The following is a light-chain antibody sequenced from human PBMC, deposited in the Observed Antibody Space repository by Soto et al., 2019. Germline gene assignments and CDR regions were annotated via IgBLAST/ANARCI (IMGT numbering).Light chain of an antibody. V-gene: IGLV6-57*02. J-gene: IGLJ2*01. CDR1: SGSIASNY. Sequence: NFMLTQPHSVSESPGKTVTISCTGSSGSIASNYVQWYQQRPGSAPTTVIYEDNQRPSGVPDRFSGSIDSSSNSASLTISGLKTEDEADYYCQSYDSSNSPAHVVFGGGTKLTVL. CDR2: EDN. CDR3: QSYDSSNSPAHVV.